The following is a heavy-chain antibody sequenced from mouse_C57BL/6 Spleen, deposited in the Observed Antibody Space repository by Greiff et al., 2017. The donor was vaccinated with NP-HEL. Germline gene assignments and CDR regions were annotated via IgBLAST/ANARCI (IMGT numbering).Heavy chain of an antibody. V-gene: IGHV5-4*01. D-gene: IGHD2-5*01. Sequence: EVMLVESGGGLVKPGGSLKLSCAASGFTFSSYAMSWVRQTPEKRLEWVATISDGGSYTYYPDNVKGRFTISRDNAKNNLYLQMSHLKSEDTAMYYCARETYYSNSWFAYWGQGTLVTVSA. CDR2: ISDGGSYT. CDR3: ARETYYSNSWFAY. CDR1: GFTFSSYA. J-gene: IGHJ3*01.